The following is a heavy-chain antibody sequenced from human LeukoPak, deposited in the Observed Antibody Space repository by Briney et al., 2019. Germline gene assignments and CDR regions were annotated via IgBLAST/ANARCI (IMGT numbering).Heavy chain of an antibody. V-gene: IGHV3-30*02. D-gene: IGHD2-21*02. CDR1: GFTLSSFG. CDR2: IQDDGSNK. CDR3: TRSVVTTADFDY. Sequence: AGGSLRLSCAASGFTLSSFGMHWVRQAPGKGLEWVAFIQDDGSNKYYADSVKGRFTISRDNTKSTLYLHLNIPRPEDTAVYYCTRSVVTTADFDYWGQGTLVTVSS. J-gene: IGHJ4*02.